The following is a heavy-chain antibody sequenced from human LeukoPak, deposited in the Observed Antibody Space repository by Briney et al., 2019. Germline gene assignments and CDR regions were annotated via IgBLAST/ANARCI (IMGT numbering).Heavy chain of an antibody. Sequence: GGSLRLSCAASGFTFSSYSMNWVRQAPGKGLEWVSSISSSSSYIYYADSVKGRFTISRDNAKNSLYLQVNSLRAEDTALYYCAKDGDFSGNEGLFDYWGQGTLVTVSS. V-gene: IGHV3-21*04. CDR3: AKDGDFSGNEGLFDY. D-gene: IGHD1-1*01. J-gene: IGHJ4*02. CDR2: ISSSSSYI. CDR1: GFTFSSYS.